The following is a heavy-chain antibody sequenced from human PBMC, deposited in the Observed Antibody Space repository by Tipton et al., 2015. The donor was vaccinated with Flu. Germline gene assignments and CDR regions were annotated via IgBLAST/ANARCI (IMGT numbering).Heavy chain of an antibody. CDR1: GASISSRSYY. Sequence: TLSLTCTVSGASISSRSYYWGWIRQPPGKGLEWIGCIYSSGSTYYNPSLKGRVVLSVDASMSKNEFSLTMTSVTASDTAVYYCARGPRGDTAMVSLGYWGPGILVTVSS. J-gene: IGHJ4*01. CDR3: ARGPRGDTAMVSLGY. CDR2: IYSSGST. V-gene: IGHV4-39*07. D-gene: IGHD5-18*01.